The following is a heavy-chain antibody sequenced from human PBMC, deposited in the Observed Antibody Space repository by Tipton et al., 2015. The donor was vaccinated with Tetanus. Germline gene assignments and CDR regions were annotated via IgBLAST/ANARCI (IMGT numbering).Heavy chain of an antibody. CDR2: VWYDGTRK. V-gene: IGHV3-33*01. J-gene: IGHJ4*02. D-gene: IGHD2-15*01. Sequence: CAASGFTFSTHGMHWVRQAPGKGLEWVALVWYDGTRKYYTESVEGRFTISRDNSKNALYLQMNSLRAEDTAVYYCAREADCSGGSCFSGDFDNWGQGTQVTVSS. CDR3: AREADCSGGSCFSGDFDN. CDR1: GFTFSTHG.